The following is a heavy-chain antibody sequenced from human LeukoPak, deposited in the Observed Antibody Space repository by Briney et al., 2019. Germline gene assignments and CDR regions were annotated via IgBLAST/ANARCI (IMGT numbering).Heavy chain of an antibody. Sequence: GGSLRLSCAASGFTFSTHAMSWVRQAPGKGLEWVSAVGVSGGNTYYADSVKGRFTISRDSSNNTLYLQMNSLRAEDTALYYCARRNFFDYWGQGTLVTVSS. CDR1: GFTFSTHA. J-gene: IGHJ4*02. CDR3: ARRNFFDY. CDR2: VGVSGGNT. V-gene: IGHV3-23*01.